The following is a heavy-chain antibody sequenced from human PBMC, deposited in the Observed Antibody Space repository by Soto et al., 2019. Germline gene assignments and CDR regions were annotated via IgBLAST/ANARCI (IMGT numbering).Heavy chain of an antibody. CDR3: GISKHDSNFYYYGTDV. CDR2: TIPIVGIT. V-gene: IGHV1-69*02. D-gene: IGHD3-22*01. J-gene: IGHJ6*02. CDR1: GGTFSSHT. Sequence: QVQLVQSGAEVKKPGSSLKVSCKASGGTFSSHTISWVRLAPGQGLEWMGRTIPIVGITNYAQNFQGRVTLTADKSTGTASMELSSLRSEDTAVYYCGISKHDSNFYYYGTDVWGQGTTVTVSS.